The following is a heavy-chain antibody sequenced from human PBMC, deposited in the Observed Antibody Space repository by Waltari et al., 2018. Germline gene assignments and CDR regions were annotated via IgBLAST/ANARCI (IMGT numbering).Heavy chain of an antibody. V-gene: IGHV3-7*04. CDR3: GRCPRRDPLCD. CDR2: IAQDASEN. Sequence: EVQLVESGGGLVQPGGSLRLSCAASGFTFSNYWMSWVRQPPGKGLEWVANIAQDASENYYVGSGKGRFTISRDNAKNFLYLQMNSLRAEDTAVYYCGRCPRRDPLCDWGQGTLVSVSS. J-gene: IGHJ4*02. CDR1: GFTFSNYW.